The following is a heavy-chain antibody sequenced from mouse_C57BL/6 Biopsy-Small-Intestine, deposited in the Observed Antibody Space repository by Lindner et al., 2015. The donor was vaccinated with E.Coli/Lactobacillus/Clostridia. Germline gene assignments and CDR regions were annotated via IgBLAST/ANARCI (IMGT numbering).Heavy chain of an antibody. Sequence: VQLQESGPGLVKPSQTVSLTCTVTGISITTGNYRWSWIRQFPGNKLEWIGYIYYSGPITYNPSLTSRTTITRDTPKNQFFLEMNSLTAEDTATYYCARDKSDYDGRAFDYWGQGTTLTVSS. CDR3: ARDKSDYDGRAFDY. CDR1: GISITTGNYR. V-gene: IGHV3-5*01. CDR2: IYYSGPI. D-gene: IGHD2-4*01. J-gene: IGHJ2*01.